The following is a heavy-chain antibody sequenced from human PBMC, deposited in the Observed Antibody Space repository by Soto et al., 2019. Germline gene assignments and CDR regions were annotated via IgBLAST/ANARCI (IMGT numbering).Heavy chain of an antibody. J-gene: IGHJ6*03. Sequence: SETLALTCAVYGGSFSGYCWSWIRQPPGKGLEWIGEINHSGSTNYNPSLKSRVTISVDTSKNQFSLKLSSVTAADTAVYYCARGRIDCSSTCCYYYYYYYMDVWGKGTTVTVSS. CDR1: GGSFSGYC. CDR3: ARGRIDCSSTCCYYYYYYYMDV. CDR2: INHSGST. D-gene: IGHD2-2*01. V-gene: IGHV4-34*01.